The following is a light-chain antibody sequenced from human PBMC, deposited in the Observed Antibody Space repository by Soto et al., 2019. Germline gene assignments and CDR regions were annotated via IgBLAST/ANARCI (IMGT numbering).Light chain of an antibody. V-gene: IGLV2-14*01. J-gene: IGLJ2*01. CDR1: SSDVGGYNY. CDR3: SSYTSSSNYVV. CDR2: DVS. Sequence: QSALTQPASVSGSPGQSITISCTGTSSDVGGYNYVSWYQQHPGKAPKLMIYDVSNRPSGVSNRCSGSKSGNTASLTITGLHAEDEADYYCSSYTSSSNYVVFGGGTKLTVL.